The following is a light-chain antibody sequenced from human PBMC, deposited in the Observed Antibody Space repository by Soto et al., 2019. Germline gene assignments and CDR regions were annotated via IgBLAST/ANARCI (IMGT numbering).Light chain of an antibody. CDR3: QQYNSYLWT. V-gene: IGKV1-5*01. Sequence: DIQMTQSPSSLSASVGDRFTMTCRASQSISSYLGWYQQKPGKAPKLLIYDASSLESGVPSRFSGSGSGTEFTLTISSLQPDDFATYYCQQYNSYLWTFGQGTKVDI. CDR1: QSISSY. J-gene: IGKJ1*01. CDR2: DAS.